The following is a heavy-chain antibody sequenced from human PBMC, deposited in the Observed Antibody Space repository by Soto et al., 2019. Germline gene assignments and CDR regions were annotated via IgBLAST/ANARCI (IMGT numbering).Heavy chain of an antibody. Sequence: GGSLRLSCAASGFNFDDYAIHWGRQAPGKGLEWVSGISWNSGSIGYADSVKGRFTISRDNAKNSLYLQMNSLRAEDTAVYYCAKGAGYYYYYGMDVWGQGTTVTVSS. CDR1: GFNFDDYA. CDR2: ISWNSGSI. CDR3: AKGAGYYYYYGMDV. V-gene: IGHV3-9*01. J-gene: IGHJ6*02.